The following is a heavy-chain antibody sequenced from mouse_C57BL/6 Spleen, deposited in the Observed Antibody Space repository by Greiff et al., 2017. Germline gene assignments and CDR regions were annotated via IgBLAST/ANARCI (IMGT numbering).Heavy chain of an antibody. CDR3: ARWLIYYDYDGFDY. CDR2: INPNNGGT. V-gene: IGHV1-26*01. D-gene: IGHD2-4*01. Sequence: VQLQQSGPELVKPGASVKISCKASGYTFTDYYMNWVKQSHGKSLEWIGDINPNNGGTSYNQKFKGKATLTVDKSSSTAYMELRSLTSEDSAVYYCARWLIYYDYDGFDYWGQGTTLTVS. J-gene: IGHJ2*01. CDR1: GYTFTDYY.